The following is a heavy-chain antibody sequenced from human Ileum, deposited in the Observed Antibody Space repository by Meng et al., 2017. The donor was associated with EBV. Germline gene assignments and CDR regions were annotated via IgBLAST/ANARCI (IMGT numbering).Heavy chain of an antibody. D-gene: IGHD3-22*01. CDR1: GASLSSSSTS. V-gene: IGHV4-39*07. Sequence: QSSCPGLLKPPEPLAPTSSLSGASLSSSSTSWGWIRQPPGKGLEWIGNIHVSRSTYYNPSLKSRVTISVDTSKNQFSLKLRSVTAADTAVYYCASTYYYDSSGYAPFDYWGQGTLVTVSS. J-gene: IGHJ4*02. CDR2: IHVSRST. CDR3: ASTYYYDSSGYAPFDY.